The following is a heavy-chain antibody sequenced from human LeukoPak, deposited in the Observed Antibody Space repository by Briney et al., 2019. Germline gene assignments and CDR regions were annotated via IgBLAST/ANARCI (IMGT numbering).Heavy chain of an antibody. V-gene: IGHV3-7*01. CDR1: GFTFSSYW. CDR3: ARDRGIFYMDV. D-gene: IGHD3-3*01. Sequence: GGSLRLSCAASGFTFSSYWMSWVRQAPGKGLEWVANIKQDGSEKYYVDSVKGRFTISRDNAENSLYLQMNSLRAEDTAVYYCARDRGIFYMDVWGKGTTVTVSS. J-gene: IGHJ6*03. CDR2: IKQDGSEK.